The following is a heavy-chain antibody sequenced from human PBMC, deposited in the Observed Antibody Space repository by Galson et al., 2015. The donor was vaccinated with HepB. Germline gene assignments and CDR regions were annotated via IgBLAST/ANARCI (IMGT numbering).Heavy chain of an antibody. V-gene: IGHV1-18*01. Sequence: SVKVSCKASGYTFTSYGISWVRQAPGQGLEWMGWISVFNGNTNYAQKFQGRVTMTTDTSTSTAYMELRSLRSDDTAVYYCARDSITMVRQTKDALDIWGQGTMVTVSS. CDR1: GYTFTSYG. D-gene: IGHD3-10*01. CDR2: ISVFNGNT. CDR3: ARDSITMVRQTKDALDI. J-gene: IGHJ3*02.